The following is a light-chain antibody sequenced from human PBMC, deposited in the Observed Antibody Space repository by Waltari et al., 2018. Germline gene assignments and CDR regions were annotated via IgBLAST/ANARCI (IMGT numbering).Light chain of an antibody. Sequence: EIVLTQSPGTLSLSPGERATLSCRASQSLSSSYLAWYQQKPGQAPRLLIYGTSSRATVIPDRFSGSGSGTEFTLTITSLEPEDFAGYSCQQYGSSPPTFGQGTKLEIK. CDR1: QSLSSSY. CDR3: QQYGSSPPT. CDR2: GTS. V-gene: IGKV3-20*01. J-gene: IGKJ2*01.